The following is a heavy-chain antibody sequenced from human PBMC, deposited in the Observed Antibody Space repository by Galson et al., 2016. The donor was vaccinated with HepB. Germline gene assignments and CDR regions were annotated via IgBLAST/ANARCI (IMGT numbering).Heavy chain of an antibody. CDR3: ASDGGFGIHFDS. CDR2: IESTGSPI. J-gene: IGHJ4*02. D-gene: IGHD2-15*01. CDR1: GFIFSTHN. Sequence: SLRLSCAASGFIFSTHNMNWVCQAPGKGLEWVSYIESTGSPIYYADSVKGRFIISRDNAKNSLDLQMNSLRDEDTAVYYCASDGGFGIHFDSWGQGTLVTVSS. V-gene: IGHV3-48*02.